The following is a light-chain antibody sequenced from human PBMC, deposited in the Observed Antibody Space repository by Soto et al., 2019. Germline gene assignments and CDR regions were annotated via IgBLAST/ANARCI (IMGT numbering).Light chain of an antibody. Sequence: DVQMTQSPSSLSASVGDRVTITCRASQSIRSYLNWYQQKPGTAPKLLIYAASSLQSGVPSRFSGSGSGTDFTLTISSLQPEDFATYYCQQSYSIWTFGQGTKVDI. V-gene: IGKV1-39*01. CDR3: QQSYSIWT. J-gene: IGKJ1*01. CDR1: QSIRSY. CDR2: AAS.